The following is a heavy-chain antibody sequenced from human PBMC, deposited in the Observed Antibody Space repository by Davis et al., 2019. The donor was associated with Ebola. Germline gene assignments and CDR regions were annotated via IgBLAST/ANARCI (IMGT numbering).Heavy chain of an antibody. CDR1: GGSISSGGYS. D-gene: IGHD5-24*01. Sequence: MPSETLSLTCAVSGGSISSGGYSWSWIRQPPGKGLEWIGSIYYSGSTYYNPSLKSRVTISVDTSKNQFSLKLSSVTAADTAVYYCVRGDGRFDYWGQGALVTVSS. CDR2: IYYSGST. CDR3: VRGDGRFDY. V-gene: IGHV4-30-2*03. J-gene: IGHJ4*02.